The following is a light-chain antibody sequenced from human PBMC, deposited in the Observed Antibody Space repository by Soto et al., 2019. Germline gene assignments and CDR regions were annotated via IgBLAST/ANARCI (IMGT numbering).Light chain of an antibody. CDR1: SSDVIGYNY. V-gene: IGLV2-14*01. Sequence: QSALTQPASVSGSPGQSITISCTGTSSDVIGYNYVSWYQQHPGKAPKLIIYEVTNRPSGVSYRFSGSRSGNTASLTIFGLQAEDEADYYCSSYTSSNTLVFGGGTKLTVL. CDR2: EVT. J-gene: IGLJ2*01. CDR3: SSYTSSNTLV.